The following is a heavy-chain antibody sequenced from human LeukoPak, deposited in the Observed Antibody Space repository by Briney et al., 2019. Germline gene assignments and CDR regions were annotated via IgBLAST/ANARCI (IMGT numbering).Heavy chain of an antibody. J-gene: IGHJ4*02. CDR2: ISGSGGNT. D-gene: IGHD6-19*01. Sequence: PGAFLRLSCAASGFTFSSYAMSWVRQAPGKGLEWVSVISGSGGNTYYADSVKGRFTISRDNSKNTLYLQMNSLRAEDTAIYYCAKDGKGAPVAGTGYFDYWGQGTLVTVSS. V-gene: IGHV3-23*01. CDR3: AKDGKGAPVAGTGYFDY. CDR1: GFTFSSYA.